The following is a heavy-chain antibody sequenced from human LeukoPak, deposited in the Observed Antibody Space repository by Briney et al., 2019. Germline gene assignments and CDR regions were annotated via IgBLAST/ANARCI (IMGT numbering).Heavy chain of an antibody. D-gene: IGHD1-7*01. Sequence: SQTLSLTCTVSGGSISSGSYYWSWIRQPAGKGLEWIGRIYTSGSTNYNPSLKSRVTISVDTSKNQFSLKLSSVTAADTAVYYCARDLDNWNYDWFDPWGEGALGTVSS. CDR2: IYTSGST. V-gene: IGHV4-61*02. CDR1: GGSISSGSYY. CDR3: ARDLDNWNYDWFDP. J-gene: IGHJ5*02.